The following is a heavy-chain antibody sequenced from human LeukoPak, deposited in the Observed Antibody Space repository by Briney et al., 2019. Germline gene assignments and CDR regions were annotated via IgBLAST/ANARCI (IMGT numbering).Heavy chain of an antibody. D-gene: IGHD2-2*01. V-gene: IGHV1-2*06. CDR2: INPNSGGT. CDR3: ARTLGYCSSTSCYLFDC. CDR1: GYTFTGYY. Sequence: ASVKVSCKASGYTFTGYYMHWVRQAPGQGLEWMGRINPNSGGTNYAQKFQGRVTMTRDTSISTAYVELSRLRSDDTAVYYCARTLGYCSSTSCYLFDCWGQGTLVTVSS. J-gene: IGHJ4*02.